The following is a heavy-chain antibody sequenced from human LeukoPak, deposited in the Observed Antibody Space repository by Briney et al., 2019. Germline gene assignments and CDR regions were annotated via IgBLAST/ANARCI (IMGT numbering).Heavy chain of an antibody. CDR1: GFTVSSNY. CDR3: ARVRRRRLFDI. D-gene: IGHD3-10*01. J-gene: IGHJ3*02. V-gene: IGHV3-21*01. Sequence: PGGSLRLSCAASGFTVSSNYMSWVRQAPGKGLEWVSSISSSSSYIYYADSVKGRFTISRDNAKNSLYLQMNSLRAEDTAVYYCARVRRRRLFDIWGQGTMVTVSS. CDR2: ISSSSSYI.